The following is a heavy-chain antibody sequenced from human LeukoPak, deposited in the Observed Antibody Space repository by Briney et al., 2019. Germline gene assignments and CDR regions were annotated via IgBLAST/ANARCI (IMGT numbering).Heavy chain of an antibody. V-gene: IGHV3-30*18. D-gene: IGHD1-26*01. CDR2: VSDDGHHK. CDR3: VKKFVRGGATVSPFDY. J-gene: IGHJ4*02. CDR1: GFTFSNYG. Sequence: GRSLRLSCAASGFTFSNYGMPWVRQAPGKGLEWVAVVSDDGHHKYYADSVMGRFTISRDNSKNTLYLLMNSLRAEDTAVYCCVKKFVRGGATVSPFDYWGQGALVTVSS.